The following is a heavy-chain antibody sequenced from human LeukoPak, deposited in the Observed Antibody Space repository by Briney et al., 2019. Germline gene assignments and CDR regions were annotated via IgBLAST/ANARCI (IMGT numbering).Heavy chain of an antibody. V-gene: IGHV1-2*02. CDR1: GYTFTGYY. D-gene: IGHD4-11*01. CDR2: INPNSGDT. CDR3: ARDRLLDY. J-gene: IGHJ4*02. Sequence: ASVKVSCKASGYTFTGYYMHWVRQAPGQGLEWMGWINPNSGDTNYAQNFQGRVTMTRDMSISTAYMGLSSLRSDDTAVYYCARDRLLDYWGQGTLVTVSS.